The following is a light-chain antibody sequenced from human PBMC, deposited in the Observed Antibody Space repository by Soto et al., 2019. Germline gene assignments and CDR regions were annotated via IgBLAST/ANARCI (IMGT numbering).Light chain of an antibody. J-gene: IGKJ1*01. CDR2: AAS. CDR1: QSVSSAY. V-gene: IGKV3-20*01. Sequence: EIVLTQSPGTLSLSPGERATLSCRASQSVSSAYLAWYQHKPGQPPTLLIYAASSRVTGIPDRFSGSGSGTEFTLTISRLEPEDFAVYYCQQYGSSSTWTFGQGTQGEIK. CDR3: QQYGSSSTWT.